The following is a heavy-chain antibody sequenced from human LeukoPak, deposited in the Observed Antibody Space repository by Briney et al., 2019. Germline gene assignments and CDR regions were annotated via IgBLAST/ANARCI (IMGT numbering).Heavy chain of an antibody. CDR1: AFTVRTSY. CDR3: ARDKGTSYLSSFDY. Sequence: PGGSLRLSCAASAFTVRTSYMTWVRQAPGKGLEWVSVISGFGDTYYADSVKGRFTISRDNSKNTLYLQMNSLRAADTAVYYCARDKGTSYLSSFDYWGQGTLVTVSS. CDR2: ISGFGDT. J-gene: IGHJ4*02. V-gene: IGHV3-66*03. D-gene: IGHD6-6*01.